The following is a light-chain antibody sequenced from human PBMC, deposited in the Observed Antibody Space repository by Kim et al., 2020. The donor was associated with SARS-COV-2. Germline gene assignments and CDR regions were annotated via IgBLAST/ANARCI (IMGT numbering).Light chain of an antibody. CDR3: NSRVSSGNHRG. J-gene: IGLJ3*02. CDR1: SLRSYY. Sequence: SSELTQDSAVSVALGQTVRITCQGDSLRSYYASWYQQKPGQAPVLVIYGKNNRPSVIPDRFSGSISGNTASLTITGAQAEDEADYYCNSRVSSGNHRGFG. CDR2: GKN. V-gene: IGLV3-19*01.